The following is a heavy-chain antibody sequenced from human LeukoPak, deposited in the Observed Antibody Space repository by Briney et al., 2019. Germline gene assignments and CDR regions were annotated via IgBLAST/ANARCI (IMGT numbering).Heavy chain of an antibody. J-gene: IGHJ4*02. V-gene: IGHV3-30*02. Sequence: GGSLRLSCAASGFSFSSYGMHWVRQAPGKGLEWVAFVRYDGSNKYEDSVRGRFTISRDNSKNTMYLPMNGLRAEDTAVYYCTKGGSSSWDYFDYWGQGTLVTVSS. D-gene: IGHD6-13*01. CDR2: VRYDGSNK. CDR3: TKGGSSSWDYFDY. CDR1: GFSFSSYG.